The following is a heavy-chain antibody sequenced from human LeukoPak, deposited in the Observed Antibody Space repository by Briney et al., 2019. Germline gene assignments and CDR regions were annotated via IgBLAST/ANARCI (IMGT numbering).Heavy chain of an antibody. D-gene: IGHD3-3*01. Sequence: SSGKVSCKASGGTFSSYAISWVGHAPAQALEWGGGIIPIFGTANYAQKYQHRVTIAADQYTSTHYKELSSLKSEDRAVYYCARGKRGRYSGILGDFDYWGQGTLVTVSS. CDR1: GGTFSSYA. V-gene: IGHV1-69*13. J-gene: IGHJ4*02. CDR2: IIPIFGTA. CDR3: ARGKRGRYSGILGDFDY.